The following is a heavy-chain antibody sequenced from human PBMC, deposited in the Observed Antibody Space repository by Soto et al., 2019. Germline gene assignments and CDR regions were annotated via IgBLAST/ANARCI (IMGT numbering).Heavy chain of an antibody. CDR1: GGSISSGGYY. V-gene: IGHV4-31*03. D-gene: IGHD5-18*01. CDR3: ARDKSGYSYYYFDY. CDR2: IYYSGST. Sequence: QVQLQESGPGLVKPSQTLSLTCTVSGGSISSGGYYWSWIRQHPGKGLGWIGYIYYSGSTYYNPSLKSRVTISVDTSKNQFSLKLSSVTAADTAVYYCARDKSGYSYYYFDYWGQGTLVTVSS. J-gene: IGHJ4*02.